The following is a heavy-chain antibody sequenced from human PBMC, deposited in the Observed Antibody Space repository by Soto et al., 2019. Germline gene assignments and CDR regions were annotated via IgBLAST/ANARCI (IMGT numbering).Heavy chain of an antibody. V-gene: IGHV4-39*01. CDR3: ARSYSSSWYWVFDY. J-gene: IGHJ4*02. CDR2: SFYSGSP. D-gene: IGHD6-13*01. CDR1: CGSLSSSNYY. Sequence: QLQLQESVPGLVKPSETLSLTCTVSCGSLSSSNYYWSWILHPPRNRLEWVGSSFYSGSPYHNPSLNSRVHIPVDTSTKQFSRQLSSVPADNAAVYYCARSYSSSWYWVFDYWSQGTLVTVAT.